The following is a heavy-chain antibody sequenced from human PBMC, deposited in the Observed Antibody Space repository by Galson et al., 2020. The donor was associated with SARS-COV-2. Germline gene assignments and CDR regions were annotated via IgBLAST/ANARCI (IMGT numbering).Heavy chain of an antibody. CDR3: ATPRMEYQLLSPFDY. Sequence: GESLKISCAASGFTFSSYAMHWVRQAPGKGLEWVAVISYDGSNKYYADSVKGRFTISRDNSKNTLYLQMNSLRAEDTAVYYCATPRMEYQLLSPFDYWGQGTLVTVSS. D-gene: IGHD2-2*01. CDR1: GFTFSSYA. V-gene: IGHV3-30*01. CDR2: ISYDGSNK. J-gene: IGHJ4*02.